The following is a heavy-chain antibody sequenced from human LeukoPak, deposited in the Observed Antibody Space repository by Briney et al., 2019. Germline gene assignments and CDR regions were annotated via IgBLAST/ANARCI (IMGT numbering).Heavy chain of an antibody. CDR1: GFTFSSYS. CDR3: ARDRYSSGWYYSFDY. V-gene: IGHV3-21*01. D-gene: IGHD6-19*01. CDR2: ISSSSSSYI. Sequence: GGSLRLSCAASGFTFSSYSMNWVRQAPGKGLEWVSSISSSSSSYIYYADSVKGRFTISRDNAKNSLYLQMNSLRAEDTAVYYCARDRYSSGWYYSFDYWGQGTLVTVSS. J-gene: IGHJ4*02.